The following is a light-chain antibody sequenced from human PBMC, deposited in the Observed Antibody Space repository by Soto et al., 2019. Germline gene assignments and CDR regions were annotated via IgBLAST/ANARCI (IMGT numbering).Light chain of an antibody. V-gene: IGKV1-12*01. Sequence: DIQMTQSPSSASTSVADRVTITCQASQGITNWLAWYQNRPAKAPNLVIYAASHLHIGVPSRFIRSGFATEFTLNISSLHPEGVATYYCRKGNTFPLSIGG. CDR1: QGITNW. CDR3: RKGNTFPLS. J-gene: IGKJ4*01. CDR2: AAS.